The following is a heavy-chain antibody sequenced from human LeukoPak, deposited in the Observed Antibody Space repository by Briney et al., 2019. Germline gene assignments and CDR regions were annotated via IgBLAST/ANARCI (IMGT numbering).Heavy chain of an antibody. CDR3: ATGVPGIQLWLRKGRFDY. J-gene: IGHJ4*02. Sequence: PGGSLRLSCAASGFTFRSYWMSWVRQAPGKGLEWVANINQGGSVKYYVDSVKGRFTISRDDAKNSLYVQMNSLRDEDTAVYYCATGVPGIQLWLRKGRFDYWGQGTLVTVSS. V-gene: IGHV3-7*01. CDR1: GFTFRSYW. CDR2: INQGGSVK. D-gene: IGHD5-18*01.